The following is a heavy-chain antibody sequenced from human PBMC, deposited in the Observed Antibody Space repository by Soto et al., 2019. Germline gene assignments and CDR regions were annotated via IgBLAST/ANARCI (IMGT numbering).Heavy chain of an antibody. CDR1: GYTFTSYG. J-gene: IGHJ5*02. CDR2: ISAYNGNT. V-gene: IGHV1-18*01. Sequence: GASVKVSCKASGYTFTSYGISWVRHAPGQGLEWMGWISAYNGNTNYAQKLQGRVTMTTDTSTSTAYMELRSLRSDDTAVYYCAREGPDILTGYGFDPWGQGTLVTVSS. CDR3: AREGPDILTGYGFDP. D-gene: IGHD3-9*01.